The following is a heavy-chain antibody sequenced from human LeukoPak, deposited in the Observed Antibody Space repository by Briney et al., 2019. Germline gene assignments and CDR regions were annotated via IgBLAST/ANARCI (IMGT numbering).Heavy chain of an antibody. D-gene: IGHD2-2*01. Sequence: ASVKVSCKASGYTFTSYGISWVRQAPGQGLEWMGWISAYKGNTNYAQKLQGRVTMTTDTSTSTAYMELRSLRSDDTAVYYCARVAFVVVPAAIAYLDAFDIWGQGTMVTVSS. CDR2: ISAYKGNT. V-gene: IGHV1-18*01. CDR1: GYTFTSYG. CDR3: ARVAFVVVPAAIAYLDAFDI. J-gene: IGHJ3*02.